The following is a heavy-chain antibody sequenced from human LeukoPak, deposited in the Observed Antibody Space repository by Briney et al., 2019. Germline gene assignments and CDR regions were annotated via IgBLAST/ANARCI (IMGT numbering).Heavy chain of an antibody. J-gene: IGHJ4*02. V-gene: IGHV4-59*12. CDR1: GGSISSYY. Sequence: SETLSLTCTVSGGSISSYYWSWIRQPPGKGLEWIGYIYYSGSTNYNPFLKSRVTISVDTSKNQFSLKLSSVTAADTAVYYCARGRLRGFDYWGQGTLVTVSS. CDR3: ARGRLRGFDY. CDR2: IYYSGST.